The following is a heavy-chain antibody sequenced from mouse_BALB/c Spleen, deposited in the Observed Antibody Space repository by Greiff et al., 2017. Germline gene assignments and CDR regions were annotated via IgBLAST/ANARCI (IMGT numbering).Heavy chain of an antibody. D-gene: IGHD2-14*01. CDR1: GFNIKDTY. V-gene: IGHV14-3*02. CDR3: ASYYRSPLDY. Sequence: VQLQQSGAELVKPGASVKLSCTASGFNIKDTYMHWVKQRPEQGLEWIGRIDPANGNTKYDPKFQGKATITADTSSNTAYLQLSSLTSEDTAVYYCASYYRSPLDYWGQGTTRTVSS. J-gene: IGHJ2*01. CDR2: IDPANGNT.